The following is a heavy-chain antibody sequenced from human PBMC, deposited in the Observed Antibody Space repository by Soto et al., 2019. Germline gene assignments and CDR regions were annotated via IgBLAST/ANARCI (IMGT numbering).Heavy chain of an antibody. D-gene: IGHD3-22*01. Sequence: GGSLRLSCAASGFTFSSYGMHWVRQAPGKGLEWVAVIWYDGSNKYYADSVKGRFTISRDNSKNTLYLQMNSLRAEDTAVYYCARDIMHYDSSGYPQKSHWGQGT. CDR3: ARDIMHYDSSGYPQKSH. V-gene: IGHV3-33*01. CDR1: GFTFSSYG. J-gene: IGHJ4*02. CDR2: IWYDGSNK.